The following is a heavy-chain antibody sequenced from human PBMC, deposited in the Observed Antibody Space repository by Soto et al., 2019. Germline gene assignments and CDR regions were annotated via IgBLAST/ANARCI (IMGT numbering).Heavy chain of an antibody. D-gene: IGHD6-13*01. V-gene: IGHV3-23*01. Sequence: EVQLLESGGGLVQPGGSLRLSCAASGFTFSSYAMSWVRQAPGKGLEWVSAISGRGGSTYYADSVKGRFTISRDNSKNTLYLQMNSLRAEDTAVYYCAKGVRKAADGEGLGDYWGQGTLVTVSS. CDR1: GFTFSSYA. CDR2: ISGRGGST. J-gene: IGHJ4*02. CDR3: AKGVRKAADGEGLGDY.